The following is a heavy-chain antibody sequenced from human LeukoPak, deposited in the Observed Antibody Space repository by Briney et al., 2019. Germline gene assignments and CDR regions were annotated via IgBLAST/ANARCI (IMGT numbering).Heavy chain of an antibody. D-gene: IGHD6-13*01. CDR3: ARDQWMGSGSSQTNFDY. J-gene: IGHJ4*02. V-gene: IGHV1-18*01. Sequence: GASVKVSCKASGYTFTSYAMNWVRQAPGQGLEWMGWISAYNGNTNYAQKLQGRVTMTTDTSTSTAYMELRSLRSDDTAVYYCARDQWMGSGSSQTNFDYWGQGTLVTVSS. CDR2: ISAYNGNT. CDR1: GYTFTSYA.